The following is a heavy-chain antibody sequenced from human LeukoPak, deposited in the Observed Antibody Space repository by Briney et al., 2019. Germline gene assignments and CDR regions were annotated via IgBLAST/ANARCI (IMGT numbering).Heavy chain of an antibody. V-gene: IGHV3-30*04. CDR3: ARAQHRGWGFDY. CDR2: ISYDGSYK. D-gene: IGHD3-10*01. CDR1: GFTFSSYA. Sequence: PGGSLRLSCAASGFTFSSYAMHWVRQAPGKGLEWVALISYDGSYKYYADSVKGRFTISRDDSKNTLYLQMNSLRAEDTAMDYCARAQHRGWGFDYWGQGTLVTVSS. J-gene: IGHJ4*02.